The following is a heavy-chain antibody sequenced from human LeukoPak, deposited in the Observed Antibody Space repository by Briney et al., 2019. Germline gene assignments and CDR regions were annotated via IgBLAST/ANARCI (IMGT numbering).Heavy chain of an antibody. D-gene: IGHD6-13*01. Sequence: PSETLSLTCTVSGGSISSYYWSWIRQPPGKGLEWIGYIYYSGSTNYNPSLKSRVTISVDTPKNQFSLKLSSVTAADTAVYYCARHAPYSSSRDDAFDIWGQGTMVTVSS. CDR1: GGSISSYY. V-gene: IGHV4-59*08. CDR2: IYYSGST. J-gene: IGHJ3*02. CDR3: ARHAPYSSSRDDAFDI.